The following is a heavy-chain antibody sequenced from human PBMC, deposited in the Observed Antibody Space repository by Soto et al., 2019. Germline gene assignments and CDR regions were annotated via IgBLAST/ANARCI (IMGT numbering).Heavy chain of an antibody. CDR3: AREVQVHTPAFVY. D-gene: IGHD3-10*01. CDR2: IPPMFGAA. J-gene: IGHJ4*02. V-gene: IGHV1-69*19. Sequence: QVQLVQSGAEMKKPGSSVKVSCQSSGGTFNTYAMNWVRQAPGQGTEWMGDIPPMFGAANYAPKVQGRVTITADESTGTSYMQLSSLTSEDTTLYFCAREVQVHTPAFVYWGQGTLVTVSS. CDR1: GGTFNTYA.